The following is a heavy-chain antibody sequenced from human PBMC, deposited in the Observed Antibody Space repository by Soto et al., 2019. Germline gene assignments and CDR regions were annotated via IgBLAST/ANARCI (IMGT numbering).Heavy chain of an antibody. CDR3: ARELITMVRGVTGNYYYYVMDV. D-gene: IGHD3-10*01. V-gene: IGHV1-2*04. CDR2: MNPNTGGT. Sequence: ASVQVSCKASGYTFTSYYMHCVRQVPGQGLEGLGWMNPNTGGTNYAQKFQGWVTMTRDTSISPDYMEMSRLRPDATAVYYCARELITMVRGVTGNYYYYVMDVWGQGTTVNVSS. J-gene: IGHJ6*02. CDR1: GYTFTSYY.